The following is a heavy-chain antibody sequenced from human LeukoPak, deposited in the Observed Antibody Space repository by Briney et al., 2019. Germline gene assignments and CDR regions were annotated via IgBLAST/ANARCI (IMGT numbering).Heavy chain of an antibody. J-gene: IGHJ4*02. V-gene: IGHV3-15*01. Sequence: GGSLRLSCAASGFTFSNAWMSWVRQAPGKGLEWVGRIKSKTGGGTTDYAAPVKGRFTISRDDSKNTLYLQMNSLKTEDTAVYYCTTEEGSDYWGQGTLVTVSS. CDR1: GFTFSNAW. D-gene: IGHD2-15*01. CDR2: IKSKTGGGTT. CDR3: TTEEGSDY.